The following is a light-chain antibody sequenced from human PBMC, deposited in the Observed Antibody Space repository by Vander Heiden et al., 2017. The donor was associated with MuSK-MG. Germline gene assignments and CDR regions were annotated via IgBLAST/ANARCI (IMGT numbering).Light chain of an antibody. Sequence: QLVLTQSPSASASLGASVKLTCTLSSGHSTYAIAWHQQQPEKGPRYLMKLNNDGSHSKGDGIPDRFSGSSSGAERYLTISSLQSEDEAEYYCQTWGTATVVFGGGTKLTVV. CDR2: LNNDGSH. J-gene: IGLJ2*01. V-gene: IGLV4-69*01. CDR1: SGHSTYA. CDR3: QTWGTATVV.